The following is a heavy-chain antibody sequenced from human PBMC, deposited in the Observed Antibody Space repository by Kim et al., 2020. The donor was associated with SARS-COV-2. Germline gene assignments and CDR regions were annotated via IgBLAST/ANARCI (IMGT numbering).Heavy chain of an antibody. J-gene: IGHJ6*02. CDR1: GFTFDDYA. V-gene: IGHV3-9*01. CDR3: AKDMGRGGYSSSSWWGDYYYGMDV. Sequence: GGSLRLSCAASGFTFDDYAMHWVRQAPGKGLEWVSGISWNSGSIGYADSVKGRFTISRDNAKNSLYLQMNSLRAEDTALYYCAKDMGRGGYSSSSWWGDYYYGMDVWGQGTTVTVSS. D-gene: IGHD6-6*01. CDR2: ISWNSGSI.